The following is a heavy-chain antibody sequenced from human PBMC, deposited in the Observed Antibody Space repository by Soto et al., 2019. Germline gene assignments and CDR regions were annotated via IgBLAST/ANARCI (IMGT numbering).Heavy chain of an antibody. CDR1: GDSISSRGFY. J-gene: IGHJ4*02. V-gene: IGHV4-31*03. CDR2: ISYSGAT. CDR3: ARKSTMTGNYYFDY. Sequence: SETLSLTCPVSGDSISSRGFYWNWIRHLPGKGLEWIGYISYSGATYYNPSLKSRPTISVDTSNNHFSLNLTSVTAADTAVYYCARKSTMTGNYYFDYWGPGTLVTVSS. D-gene: IGHD3-9*01.